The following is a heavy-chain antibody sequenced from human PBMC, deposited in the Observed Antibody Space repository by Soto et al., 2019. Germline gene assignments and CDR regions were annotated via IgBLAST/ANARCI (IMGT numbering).Heavy chain of an antibody. CDR3: ARPLTSGGPMKYYYDMDI. J-gene: IGHJ6*04. CDR1: GYSFNNYW. CDR2: IYPDDSDT. Sequence: GESLKISCQGSGYSFNNYWIGWVRQMPVKGLEWMGIIYPDDSDTRYSPSFQGQVTISADKSISAVYLQWSSLRTSDTATYYCARPLTSGGPMKYYYDMDIWGAGITVTVSS. D-gene: IGHD3-9*01. V-gene: IGHV5-51*01.